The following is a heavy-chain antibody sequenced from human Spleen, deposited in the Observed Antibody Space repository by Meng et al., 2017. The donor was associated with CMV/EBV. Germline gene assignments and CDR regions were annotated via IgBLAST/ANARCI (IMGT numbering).Heavy chain of an antibody. CDR1: GGTFSSYA. V-gene: IGHV1-69*10. D-gene: IGHD6-6*01. J-gene: IGHJ6*02. CDR2: IIPILGIA. CDR3: SSSSASSYYYYGMDV. Sequence: SVKVSCKASGGTFSSYAISWVRQAPGQGLEWMGGIIPILGIANYAQKFQGRVTITADKSTSTAYMELSSLRSEDTAVYYCSSSSASSYYYYGMDVWGQGTMVTVSS.